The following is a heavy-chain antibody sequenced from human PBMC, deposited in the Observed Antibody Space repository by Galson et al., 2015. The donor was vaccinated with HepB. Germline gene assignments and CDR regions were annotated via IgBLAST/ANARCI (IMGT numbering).Heavy chain of an antibody. CDR1: GFTFSSYA. J-gene: IGHJ5*02. CDR2: ISSSSSTI. CDR3: ARTDGITIFGVIAGWFDP. D-gene: IGHD3-3*01. Sequence: SLRLSCAASGFTFSSYAMSWVRQAPGKGLEWVSYISSSSSTIYYADSVKGRFTISRDNAKNSLYLQMNSLRDEDTAVYYCARTDGITIFGVIAGWFDPWGQGTLVTVSS. V-gene: IGHV3-48*02.